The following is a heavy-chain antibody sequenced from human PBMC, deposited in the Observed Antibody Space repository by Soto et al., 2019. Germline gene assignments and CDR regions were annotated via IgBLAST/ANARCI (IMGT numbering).Heavy chain of an antibody. CDR2: IYYSGST. CDR3: ASFSGLSTGIDX. CDR1: GGSISSYY. V-gene: IGHV4-59*01. D-gene: IGHD6-19*01. Sequence: PETLSLTFTVSGGSISSYYWSWIRQPPGKGLEWIGYIYYSGSTNYNPSLKSRVTISVDTSKNQFSLKLSSVTAADTAVYYCASFSGLSTGIDXWGQVTLVTVSX. J-gene: IGHJ4*02.